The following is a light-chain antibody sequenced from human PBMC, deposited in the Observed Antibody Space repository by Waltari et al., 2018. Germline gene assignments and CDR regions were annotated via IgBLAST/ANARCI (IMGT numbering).Light chain of an antibody. CDR2: DVS. Sequence: QSALTQPRTVAGSPGLSVTSTSTGSCSDVCGYTSYTWYQQHPGKVPKLMIYDVSTRSSGVPDRFSGSKSGNTASLTISGLQTEDEADYYCCSYVGRYIWVFGGGTKLTVL. J-gene: IGLJ3*02. CDR1: CSDVCGYTS. CDR3: CSYVGRYIWV. V-gene: IGLV2-11*01.